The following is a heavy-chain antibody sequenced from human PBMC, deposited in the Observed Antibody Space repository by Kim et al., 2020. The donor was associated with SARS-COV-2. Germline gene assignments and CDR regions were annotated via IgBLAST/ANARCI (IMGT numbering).Heavy chain of an antibody. V-gene: IGHV1-2*04. CDR3: ARETIRRITMVRGVLHYYGMDA. Sequence: ASVKVSCKASGYTFTGYYMHWVRQAPGQGLEWMGWINPNSGGTNYAQKFQGWVTMTRDTSISTAYMELSRLRSDDTAVYYCARETIRRITMVRGVLHYYGMDAWGQGTTVTVSS. CDR1: GYTFTGYY. J-gene: IGHJ6*02. CDR2: INPNSGGT. D-gene: IGHD3-10*01.